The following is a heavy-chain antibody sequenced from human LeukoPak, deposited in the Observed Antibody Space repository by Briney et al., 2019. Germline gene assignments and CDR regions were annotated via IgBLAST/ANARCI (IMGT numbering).Heavy chain of an antibody. CDR1: GYTFTSYG. J-gene: IGHJ4*02. Sequence: ASVKVSCKASGYTFTSYGISWVRQAPGQGLEWMGGITTYNGDSNYAQNLQGRVTMTTDTSTTTAYMELRSLRSDDTAVYYCARRSGNWYYFDYWGQGNLVTVSS. V-gene: IGHV1-18*01. CDR3: ARRSGNWYYFDY. D-gene: IGHD6-13*01. CDR2: ITTYNGDS.